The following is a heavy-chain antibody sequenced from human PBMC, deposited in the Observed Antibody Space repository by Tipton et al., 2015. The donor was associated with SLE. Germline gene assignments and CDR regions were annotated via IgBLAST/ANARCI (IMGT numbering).Heavy chain of an antibody. CDR1: GGSFSGYY. D-gene: IGHD7-27*01. V-gene: IGHV4-34*01. CDR3: ARRETGEEYFDL. J-gene: IGHJ2*01. Sequence: TLSLTCAVYGGSFSGYYWSWIRQPPGKGLEWIGEINHSGSTNYNPSLKSRVTISVDTSKNQFSLKLSSVTAADTAVYYCARRETGEEYFDLWGRGTLVTVSS. CDR2: INHSGST.